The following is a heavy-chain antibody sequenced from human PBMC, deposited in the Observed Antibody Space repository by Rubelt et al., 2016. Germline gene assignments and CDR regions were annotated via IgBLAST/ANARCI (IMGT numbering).Heavy chain of an antibody. D-gene: IGHD5-24*01. V-gene: IGHV1-58*02. CDR2: VDVGSGDT. J-gene: IGHJ4*02. CDR1: GLTFSSSA. Sequence: QMQLVQSGPEVKKPGTSVKVSCKASGLTFSSSAIQWVRQSSGQRPEWIGWVDVGSGDTNYEQKFQERVTITRDMSTSTADMERGSLRSEDTAIYYWAASCRGRAGYNYDHWGQGARGIVSS. CDR3: AASCRGRAGYNYDH.